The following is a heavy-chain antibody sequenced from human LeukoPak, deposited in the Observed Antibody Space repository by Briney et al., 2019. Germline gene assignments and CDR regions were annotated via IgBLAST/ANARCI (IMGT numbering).Heavy chain of an antibody. J-gene: IGHJ4*02. D-gene: IGHD4-11*01. V-gene: IGHV3-30*01. CDR3: ARDVEGGTTAYFDY. Sequence: DSVKGRFTISRDNSKNTLYLQMNSLRAEDTAVYYCARDVEGGTTAYFDYWGQGTLVTVSS.